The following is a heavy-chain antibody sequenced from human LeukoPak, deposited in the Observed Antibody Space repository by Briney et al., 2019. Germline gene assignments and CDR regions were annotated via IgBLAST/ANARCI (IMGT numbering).Heavy chain of an antibody. V-gene: IGHV1-3*01. CDR3: ARERFREAARPHFDY. CDR2: INAGNGNT. Sequence: ASVKVSRKASGYTFTSYAMHWVRQAPGQRLEWMGLINAGNGNTKYSQKFQGRVTITRDTSASTAYMELSSLRSEDTAVYYCARERFREAARPHFDYWGQGTLVTVSS. CDR1: GYTFTSYA. D-gene: IGHD6-6*01. J-gene: IGHJ4*02.